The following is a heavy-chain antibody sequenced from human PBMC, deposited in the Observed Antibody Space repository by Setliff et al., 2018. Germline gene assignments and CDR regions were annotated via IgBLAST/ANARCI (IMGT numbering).Heavy chain of an antibody. CDR2: INPSGGLT. D-gene: IGHD6-19*01. CDR3: VRSSAPQVVLAADFDF. Sequence: ASVKVSCKASGYTLSKYYMHWVRQAPGQGLEWMGIINPSGGLTKYAQKFQGRVTMTSDTSTNTVYLEVSSLRSEDTAVYYCVRSSAPQVVLAADFDFWGLGTPVTVSS. CDR1: GYTLSKYY. J-gene: IGHJ4*02. V-gene: IGHV1-46*01.